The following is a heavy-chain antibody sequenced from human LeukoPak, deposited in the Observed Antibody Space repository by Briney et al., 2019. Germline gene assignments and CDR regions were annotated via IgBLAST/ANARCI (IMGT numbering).Heavy chain of an antibody. Sequence: SETLSLTCAVYGGSFSGYYWSWIRQPPGKGLEWIGEINHSGSTNYNPSLKSRVTISVDTSKNQFSLKLSSVTAADTAVYYCVTCSSTTYYYYYYMDVWGKGTTVTISS. V-gene: IGHV4-34*01. CDR2: INHSGST. D-gene: IGHD2-2*01. J-gene: IGHJ6*03. CDR3: VTCSSTTYYYYYYMDV. CDR1: GGSFSGYY.